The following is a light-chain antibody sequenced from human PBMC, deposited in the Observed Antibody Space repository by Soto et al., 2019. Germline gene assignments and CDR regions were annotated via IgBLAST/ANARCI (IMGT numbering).Light chain of an antibody. J-gene: IGKJ5*01. Sequence: EIVMTQSPATLSVSPGERATLSCRASQSVSSNLAWYQQKPGQAPRLLIYGASTRATGIPARFSCSGSGTEFTLTISSLQSEDFAVYYCQQRSNWPPDTFGQGTRLEIK. CDR1: QSVSSN. V-gene: IGKV3-15*01. CDR2: GAS. CDR3: QQRSNWPPDT.